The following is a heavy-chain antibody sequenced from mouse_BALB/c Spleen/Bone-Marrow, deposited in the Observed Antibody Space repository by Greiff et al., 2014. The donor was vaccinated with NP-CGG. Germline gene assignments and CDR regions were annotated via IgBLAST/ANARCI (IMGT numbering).Heavy chain of an antibody. CDR2: IDPANGNT. CDR1: GFNIKDTY. CDR3: ASYVYGYYFDY. Sequence: VQLQQSGAELAKPGASVKLSCTASGFNIKDTYMHWVKQRPEQGLEWIGRIDPANGNTKYDPKFQGKATITADTSSNTAYLQLSSLTSEDTAVYCCASYVYGYYFDYWGQGTTLTVSS. V-gene: IGHV14-3*02. D-gene: IGHD2-2*01. J-gene: IGHJ2*01.